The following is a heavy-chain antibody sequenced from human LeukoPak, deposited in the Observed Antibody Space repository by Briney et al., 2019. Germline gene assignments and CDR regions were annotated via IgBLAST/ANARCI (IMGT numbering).Heavy chain of an antibody. D-gene: IGHD3-22*01. CDR2: INHSGST. Sequence: SETLSLTCAVYGGSFSGYYWSWIRQPPGKGLEWIGKINHSGSTNYNPSLKSRVTISVDTSKNQFSLKLSSVTAADTAVYYCARGPADSSGYYYEYWGQGTLVTVSS. V-gene: IGHV4-34*01. CDR3: ARGPADSSGYYYEY. J-gene: IGHJ4*02. CDR1: GGSFSGYY.